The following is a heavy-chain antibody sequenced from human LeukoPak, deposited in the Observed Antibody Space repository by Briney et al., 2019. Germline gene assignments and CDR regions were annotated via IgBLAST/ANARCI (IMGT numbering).Heavy chain of an antibody. CDR2: INWSGGST. J-gene: IGHJ4*02. D-gene: IGHD2-2*01. Sequence: GGSLRLSYTASGFAFDEHGMSWVRQVPGKGLEWVSGINWSGGSTGYADPLRGRFTISRDNAKNSLYLQMDSLRAEDTALYYCARAPITSPFYFDYWGQGTLVTVSS. CDR3: ARAPITSPFYFDY. CDR1: GFAFDEHG. V-gene: IGHV3-20*03.